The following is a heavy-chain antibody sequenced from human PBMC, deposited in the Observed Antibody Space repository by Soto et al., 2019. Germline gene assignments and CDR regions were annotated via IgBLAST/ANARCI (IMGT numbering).Heavy chain of an antibody. Sequence: SETLSLTCTVSGGSISSDNYYWTWIRQHPGKGLEWIGYIHYSGSTYYNPSLMSRVTISVDTSKNQFSLKLSSVTAADAAVYYCARATYDTRGYYGFDYWGYGTLVTVSS. V-gene: IGHV4-31*03. CDR2: IHYSGST. J-gene: IGHJ4*01. CDR1: GGSISSDNYY. D-gene: IGHD3-22*01. CDR3: ARATYDTRGYYGFDY.